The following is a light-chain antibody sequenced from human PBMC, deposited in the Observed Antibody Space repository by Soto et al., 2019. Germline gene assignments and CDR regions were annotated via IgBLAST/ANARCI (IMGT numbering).Light chain of an antibody. Sequence: QLVLTQPPSVSGAPGQRVTISCTGSSSNIGAGYDVQWYQQLPGTAPKLLIYGDTNRPSGVPDRFSGSNSGTSASLAITGLQAEDESDYYCQSYDSSLSGSVFGGGTKLTVL. CDR3: QSYDSSLSGSV. V-gene: IGLV1-40*01. J-gene: IGLJ3*02. CDR1: SSNIGAGYD. CDR2: GDT.